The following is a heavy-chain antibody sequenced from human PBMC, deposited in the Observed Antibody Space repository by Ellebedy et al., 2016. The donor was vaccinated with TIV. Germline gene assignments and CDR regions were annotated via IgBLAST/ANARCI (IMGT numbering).Heavy chain of an antibody. Sequence: SVKVSCXASGYTFTSYGISWVRQAPGQGLEWMGGIIPIFGTANYAQKFQGRVTITADESTSTAYMELSSLRSEDTAVYYCARSGEINYDFWSGYVRDYNWFDPWGQGTLVTVSS. CDR2: IIPIFGTA. D-gene: IGHD3-3*01. V-gene: IGHV1-69*13. CDR1: GYTFTSYG. CDR3: ARSGEINYDFWSGYVRDYNWFDP. J-gene: IGHJ5*02.